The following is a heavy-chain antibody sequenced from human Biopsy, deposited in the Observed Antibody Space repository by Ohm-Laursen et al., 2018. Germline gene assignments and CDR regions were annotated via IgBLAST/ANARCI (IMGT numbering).Heavy chain of an antibody. CDR1: GVSINGGRYY. J-gene: IGHJ3*01. V-gene: IGHV4-31*03. D-gene: IGHD3-3*01. CDR3: ARLYRLDDYWNDDPPDAFDV. Sequence: TLSLTCTVSGVSINGGRYYWNWIRHHPGKGLEWIGNIFYSANTYYNPSLKSRVTISVDTSKNQFSLKLTSVTAADTAVFFCARLYRLDDYWNDDPPDAFDVWGQGTMVTVSS. CDR2: IFYSANT.